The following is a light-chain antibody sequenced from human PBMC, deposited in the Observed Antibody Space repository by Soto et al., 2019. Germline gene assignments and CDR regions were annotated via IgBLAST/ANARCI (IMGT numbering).Light chain of an antibody. V-gene: IGKV1-27*01. J-gene: IGKJ1*01. Sequence: DLQMTQFPSSLSASVGDRVTITCRASQDIRTFLAWYQQRPGKVPKLLIYAASTLQSGVPSRFSGSGSGTDFTLIISSLQPEDVATYYCQKYNIAPWTFGLGTRVEI. CDR1: QDIRTF. CDR2: AAS. CDR3: QKYNIAPWT.